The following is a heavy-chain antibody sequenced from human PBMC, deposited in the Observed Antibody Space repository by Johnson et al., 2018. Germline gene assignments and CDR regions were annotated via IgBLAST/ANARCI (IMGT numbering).Heavy chain of an antibody. Sequence: QVQLVQSGTEVKKPGASVKVSCKASGYNFTSYYIQWGRQAPGQGLEWMGIINPSGGSTRYAQKFQGRVTMTRDTPTSTVYMERSSLRFEDTAVDYCARGEGAIQHWGQGTMVTVSS. CDR3: ARGEGAIQH. D-gene: IGHD3-16*01. V-gene: IGHV1-46*01. CDR1: GYNFTSYY. J-gene: IGHJ1*01. CDR2: INPSGGST.